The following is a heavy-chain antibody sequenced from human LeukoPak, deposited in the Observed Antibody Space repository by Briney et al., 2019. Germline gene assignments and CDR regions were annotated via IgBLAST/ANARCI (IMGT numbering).Heavy chain of an antibody. Sequence: ASVKVSCKASRGTFSSYAISWVRQAPGQGLEWMGGIIPIFGTANYAQKFQGRVTITADESTSTAYMELRSLRSDDTAVYYCARDRYCSSTSCYGEFDYWGQGTLGTVSS. CDR2: IIPIFGTA. V-gene: IGHV1-69*13. D-gene: IGHD2-2*01. J-gene: IGHJ4*02. CDR1: RGTFSSYA. CDR3: ARDRYCSSTSCYGEFDY.